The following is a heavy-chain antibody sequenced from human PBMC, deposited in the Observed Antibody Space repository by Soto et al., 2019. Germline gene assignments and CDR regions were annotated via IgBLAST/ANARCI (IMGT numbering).Heavy chain of an antibody. J-gene: IGHJ6*02. V-gene: IGHV3-23*01. CDR3: AKGGIGGIAAAGTRRYYYGMDV. CDR1: GFTFSSYA. CDR2: ISGSGGST. Sequence: GSLRLSCAASGFTFSSYAMSWVRQAPGKGLEWVSAISGSGGSTYYADSVKGRFTISRDNSKNTLYLQMNSLRAEDTAVYYCAKGGIGGIAAAGTRRYYYGMDVWGQGTTVTVSS. D-gene: IGHD6-13*01.